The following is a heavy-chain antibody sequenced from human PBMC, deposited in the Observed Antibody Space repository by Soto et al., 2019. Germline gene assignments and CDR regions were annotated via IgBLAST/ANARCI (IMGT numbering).Heavy chain of an antibody. D-gene: IGHD2-21*02. CDR3: AKEAYCGGDCTYGMDV. CDR2: INAGNGNT. CDR1: GYTFTSYA. Sequence: RASVKVSCKASGYTFTSYAMHWVRQAPGQRLEWMGWINAGNGNTKYSQKFQGRVTITRDTSASTAYMELSSLRSEDTAVYYCAKEAYCGGDCTYGMDVWGQGTTVTVSS. J-gene: IGHJ6*02. V-gene: IGHV1-3*01.